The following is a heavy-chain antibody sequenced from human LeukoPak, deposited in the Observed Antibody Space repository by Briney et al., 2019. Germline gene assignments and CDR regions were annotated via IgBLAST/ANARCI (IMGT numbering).Heavy chain of an antibody. CDR3: ARGQDSRKTGY. CDR2: IHPSGST. Sequence: PSETLSLTCVVYGGSFSGYYWSWIRQHPGEGLEWIGEIHPSGSTEYSPSLNSRVTISVDTSQNQFSLTLTSVTAADTAIYYCARGQDSRKTGYWGQGTLVAVSS. J-gene: IGHJ4*02. CDR1: GGSFSGYY. D-gene: IGHD2-15*01. V-gene: IGHV4-34*01.